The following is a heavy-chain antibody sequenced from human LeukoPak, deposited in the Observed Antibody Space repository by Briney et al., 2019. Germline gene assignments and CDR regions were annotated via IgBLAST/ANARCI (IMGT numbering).Heavy chain of an antibody. CDR1: GFTFSSYA. V-gene: IGHV3-23*01. D-gene: IGHD3-10*02. CDR2: ISGSGGST. Sequence: GGPLRLSCAASGFTFSSYAMRGVRRAPGKGLEGVSAISGSGGSTYYADSVKGRFTISRDNSKNTLYLQMNSLRAGDTAVYYCAELGITMIGGVWGKGTTVTISS. CDR3: AELGITMIGGV. J-gene: IGHJ6*04.